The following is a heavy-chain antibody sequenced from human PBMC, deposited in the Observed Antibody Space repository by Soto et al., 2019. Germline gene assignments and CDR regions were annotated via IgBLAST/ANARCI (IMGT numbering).Heavy chain of an antibody. J-gene: IGHJ4*02. Sequence: GGSLRLSCAASGFTFSSSGMHWVRQAPGKGLEWVAVISYDGSDKHYTDSVEGRFTSSRDNSRNTLYLQMNSLRAEDTAVYYCAKDRSGTWTFDYWGQGTLVTVSS. D-gene: IGHD1-26*01. CDR2: ISYDGSDK. CDR1: GFTFSSSG. V-gene: IGHV3-30*18. CDR3: AKDRSGTWTFDY.